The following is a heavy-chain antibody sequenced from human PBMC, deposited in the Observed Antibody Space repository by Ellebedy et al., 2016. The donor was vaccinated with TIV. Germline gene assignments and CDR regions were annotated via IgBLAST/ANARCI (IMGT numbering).Heavy chain of an antibody. D-gene: IGHD5-24*01. J-gene: IGHJ3*02. CDR3: ARGPGGRIWLQLSGYFDI. V-gene: IGHV3-30*03. CDR1: GFTFSNFG. CDR2: TSKDGSER. Sequence: PGGSLRLSCAASGFTFSNFGMHWVRQAPGKGLEYVAFTSKDGSERYYADSVKGRFTISRDNSKNTLYLHMTGLRGEDTAVYYCARGPGGRIWLQLSGYFDIWGQGTMVTVSS.